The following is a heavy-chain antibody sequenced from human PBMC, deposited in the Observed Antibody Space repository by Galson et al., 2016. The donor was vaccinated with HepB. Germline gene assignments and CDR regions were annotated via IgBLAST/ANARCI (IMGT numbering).Heavy chain of an antibody. CDR3: ARGAATTLDY. CDR1: GSSISGYS. D-gene: IGHD5-12*01. V-gene: IGHV4-59*01. CDR2: IYYSGSP. Sequence: ETLSLTCTVSGSSISGYSWIWIRQSPGMGLECIGWIYYSGSPDYNPSLKSRVIISMDTSKNQFSLKLSSVTAADTAVYYCARGAATTLDYWGQGTLVTVPS. J-gene: IGHJ4*02.